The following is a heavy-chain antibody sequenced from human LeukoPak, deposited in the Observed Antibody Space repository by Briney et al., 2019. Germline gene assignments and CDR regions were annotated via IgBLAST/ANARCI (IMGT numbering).Heavy chain of an antibody. V-gene: IGHV4-38-2*01. J-gene: IGHJ4*02. D-gene: IGHD5-12*01. Sequence: PSETLSLTCAVSGYSISSGYYWGWIRQPPGKGLEWIGSIYHSGSTYYNPSLESRVTISVDTSKIQFSLKLSSVTAADTAVYYCARAARYSGYDGLLKRYYFDYWGQGTLVTVSS. CDR2: IYHSGST. CDR3: ARAARYSGYDGLLKRYYFDY. CDR1: GYSISSGYY.